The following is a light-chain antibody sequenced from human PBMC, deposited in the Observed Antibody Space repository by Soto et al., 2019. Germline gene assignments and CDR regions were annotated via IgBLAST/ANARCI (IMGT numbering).Light chain of an antibody. J-gene: IGKJ1*01. CDR2: GAS. V-gene: IGKV3-20*01. CDR1: LSVSSNY. Sequence: EIVLTQSPGTLSLSPGERATLSCRASLSVSSNYVAWYQQKPGQAPRLLIYGASSRATGIPDRFSGSGSGTDFTLTISRLEPEDFAAYYCQQYNSYLTFGQGTKVEIK. CDR3: QQYNSYLT.